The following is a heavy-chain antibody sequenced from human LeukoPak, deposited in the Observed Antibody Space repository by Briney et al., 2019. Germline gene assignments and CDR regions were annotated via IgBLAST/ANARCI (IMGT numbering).Heavy chain of an antibody. V-gene: IGHV4-34*01. CDR2: INHSGST. CDR3: APRGDYYDSSGYPGY. D-gene: IGHD3-22*01. J-gene: IGHJ4*02. CDR1: GGSFSGYY. Sequence: SETLPLTCAVYGGSFSGYYWSWIRQPPGKGLEWIGEINHSGSTNYNPSLKSRVTISVDTSKNQFSLKLSSVTAADTAVYYCAPRGDYYDSSGYPGYWSQGTLVTVSS.